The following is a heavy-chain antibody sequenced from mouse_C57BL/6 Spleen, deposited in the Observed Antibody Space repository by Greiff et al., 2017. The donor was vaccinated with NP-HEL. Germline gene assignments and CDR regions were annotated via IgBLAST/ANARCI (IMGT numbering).Heavy chain of an antibody. D-gene: IGHD2-4*01. CDR3: ARSDYDEGTYAMDY. Sequence: VQLQQSGAELARPGASVKLSCKASGYTFTSYGISWVKQRTGQGLEWIGEIYPRSGNTYYNEKFKGKATLTADKSSSTAYMELRSLTSEDSAVYFCARSDYDEGTYAMDYWGQGTSVTVSS. J-gene: IGHJ4*01. CDR1: GYTFTSYG. V-gene: IGHV1-81*01. CDR2: IYPRSGNT.